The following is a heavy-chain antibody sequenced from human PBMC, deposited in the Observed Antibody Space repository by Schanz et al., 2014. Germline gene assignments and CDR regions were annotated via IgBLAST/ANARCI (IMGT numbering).Heavy chain of an antibody. D-gene: IGHD3-10*01. J-gene: IGHJ4*02. CDR2: IIPSLGLA. CDR1: GGTFSSFG. Sequence: QVQLVQSGAEVKKPGSSVKVSCKASGGTFSSFGINWVRQAPGQGLEWMGRIIPSLGLAKYEQKFQGRVTITADKSTNTAYMELSSLTSEDTAVHYCARGRGFYDYWGQGTLVAVSS. CDR3: ARGRGFYDY. V-gene: IGHV1-69*02.